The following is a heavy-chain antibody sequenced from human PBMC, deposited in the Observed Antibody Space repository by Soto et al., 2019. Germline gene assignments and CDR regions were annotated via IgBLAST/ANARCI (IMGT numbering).Heavy chain of an antibody. Sequence: EVQLVESGGGLVQPGGSLRLSCAASGFTFSSYSMNWVRQAPGKGLEWVSYISSSSSTIYYADSVKGRFTISRDNAKNPLYLQMNSLRDEDTAVYYCARGPLSNINAFDLWGQGTMVTVSS. CDR3: ARGPLSNINAFDL. CDR1: GFTFSSYS. J-gene: IGHJ3*01. V-gene: IGHV3-48*02. D-gene: IGHD4-4*01. CDR2: ISSSSSTI.